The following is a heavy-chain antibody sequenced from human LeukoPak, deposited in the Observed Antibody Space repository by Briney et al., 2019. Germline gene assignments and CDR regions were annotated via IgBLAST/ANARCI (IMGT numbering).Heavy chain of an antibody. J-gene: IGHJ3*02. CDR1: GFTFSDAW. CDR3: TTDYCSDGSCPGAFDM. D-gene: IGHD2-15*01. V-gene: IGHV3-15*01. Sequence: PGGSLRLSCVASGFTFSDAWMSCVRQAPGKGLEWVARIRSRTEGGTADYAAPVKGRFTISRDDSENTLSLQMNSLKSEDTAVYYCTTDYCSDGSCPGAFDMWGQGTMVTVSS. CDR2: IRSRTEGGTA.